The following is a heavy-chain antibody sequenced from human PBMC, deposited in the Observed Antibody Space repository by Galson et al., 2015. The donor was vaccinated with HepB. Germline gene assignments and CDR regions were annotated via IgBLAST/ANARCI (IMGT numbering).Heavy chain of an antibody. CDR3: ARDEERNWSLYYYYYVMDV. J-gene: IGHJ6*02. D-gene: IGHD1-1*01. V-gene: IGHV3-21*01. CDR1: GFTFSSYS. Sequence: SLRLSCAASGFTFSSYSMNWVRQAPGTGLEWVSSISSSSSYIYYADSVKGRFTISRDNAKNSLYLQMNSLRAEDTAVYYCARDEERNWSLYYYYYVMDVWGQGTTVTVSS. CDR2: ISSSSSYI.